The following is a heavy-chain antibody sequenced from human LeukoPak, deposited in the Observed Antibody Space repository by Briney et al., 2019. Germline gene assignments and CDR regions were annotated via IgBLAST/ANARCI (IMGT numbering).Heavy chain of an antibody. V-gene: IGHV1-2*02. CDR1: GYTFTGYY. CDR3: ARVVPLLWRTGGFDY. D-gene: IGHD3-10*01. J-gene: IGHJ4*02. CDR2: INPNSGGT. Sequence: GAPVKVSCKASGYTFTGYYMHWVRQAPGQGLEWMGWINPNSGGTNYAQKFQGRVTMTRDTSISTAYMELSRLRSDDTAVYYCARVVPLLWRTGGFDYWGQGTLVTVSS.